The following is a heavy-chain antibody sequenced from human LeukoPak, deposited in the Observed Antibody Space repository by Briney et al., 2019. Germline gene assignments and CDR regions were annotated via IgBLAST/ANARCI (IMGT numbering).Heavy chain of an antibody. CDR2: IYYRGST. J-gene: IGHJ3*02. V-gene: IGHV4-59*12. D-gene: IGHD1-14*01. CDR3: ARVTESSPMFSAFDI. Sequence: SETLSLTCTVSGGSISRYYWSWIPQPPGKGLEGSGYIYYRGSTYYNPSLKSRVTISVDTSKNLFSLKLSSVTAADTAVYYCARVTESSPMFSAFDIWGQGTMVTVSS. CDR1: GGSISRYY.